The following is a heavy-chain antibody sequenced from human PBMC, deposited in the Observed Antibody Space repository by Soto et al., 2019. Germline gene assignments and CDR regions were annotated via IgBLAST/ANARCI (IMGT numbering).Heavy chain of an antibody. D-gene: IGHD2-2*01. Sequence: PSETLSLTCTFSGFSISSGGYYWSWIRQHPGKGLEWIGYIYYSGSTYYNPSLKSRVTISVDTSKNQFSLKLSSVTAADTAVYYCARVFGYLNRGYCSSTSCPGRGFDPWGQGTLVTVSS. CDR1: GFSISSGGYY. CDR3: ARVFGYLNRGYCSSTSCPGRGFDP. V-gene: IGHV4-31*03. J-gene: IGHJ5*02. CDR2: IYYSGST.